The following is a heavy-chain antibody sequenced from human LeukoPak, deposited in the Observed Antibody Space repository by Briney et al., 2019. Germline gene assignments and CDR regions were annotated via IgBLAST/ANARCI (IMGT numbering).Heavy chain of an antibody. Sequence: SETLSLTCTVSGGSISSGGYYWSWIRQHPGKGLEWIGYIYYSGSTYYNPSLKSRVTISVDTSKNQFSLKLSSVTAADTAVYYCARNLYDSSGSMGIYTFDNWGQGTLVTVSS. J-gene: IGHJ4*02. CDR1: GGSISSGGYY. CDR2: IYYSGST. V-gene: IGHV4-31*03. CDR3: ARNLYDSSGSMGIYTFDN. D-gene: IGHD3-22*01.